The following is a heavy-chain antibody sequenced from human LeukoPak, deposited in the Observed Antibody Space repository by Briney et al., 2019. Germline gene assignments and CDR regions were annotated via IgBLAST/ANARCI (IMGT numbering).Heavy chain of an antibody. V-gene: IGHV3-53*01. CDR1: GFTVSTNY. D-gene: IGHD1-26*01. Sequence: GGSLRLSCAASGFTVSTNYMSWVRQAPGKGLEWVSVLYHGGSTYYADSVKGRFTISRDNSNNTLYLQMNRLRVKDTAVYYCARDVGANGFHFDYWGQGTLVTVSS. J-gene: IGHJ4*02. CDR2: LYHGGST. CDR3: ARDVGANGFHFDY.